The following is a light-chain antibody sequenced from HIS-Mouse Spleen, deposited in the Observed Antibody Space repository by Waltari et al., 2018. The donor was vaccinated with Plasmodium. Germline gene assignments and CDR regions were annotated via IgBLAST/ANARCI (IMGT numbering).Light chain of an antibody. CDR2: GAS. V-gene: IGKV3-15*01. CDR1: QIVRSN. Sequence: EIVMTQSPATLSVSPGERATLSCTTRQIVRSNLAWCQQKPGQTPRLLIYGASTRATGIPARFSGRGSVTEFTLTISSMQSEDFAVYYCQQYNNWPLTFGGGTKVEIK. J-gene: IGKJ4*01. CDR3: QQYNNWPLT.